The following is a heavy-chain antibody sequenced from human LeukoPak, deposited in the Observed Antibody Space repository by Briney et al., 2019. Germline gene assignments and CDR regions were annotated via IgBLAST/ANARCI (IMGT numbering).Heavy chain of an antibody. D-gene: IGHD6-19*01. CDR1: GFTFSSYW. CDR3: ARGGGTSGWYGVDY. J-gene: IGHJ4*02. V-gene: IGHV3-74*01. CDR2: INSDGSST. Sequence: GGSLRLSSAASGFTFSSYWMHWVRQAPGKGLVWVSRINSDGSSTNYADSVKGRFTISRDNAKNTLYLQMNSLRAEDTAVYYCARGGGTSGWYGVDYWGQGTLVTVSS.